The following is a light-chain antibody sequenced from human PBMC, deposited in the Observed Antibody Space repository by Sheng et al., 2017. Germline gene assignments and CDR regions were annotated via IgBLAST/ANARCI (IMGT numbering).Light chain of an antibody. CDR3: MQALQTPHQFT. J-gene: IGKJ3*01. CDR1: QSLLHSNGYNY. Sequence: DIVMTQSPLSLPVTPGEPASISCRSSQSLLHSNGYNYLDWYLQKPGQSPQLLIYLGSNRASGVPDRFSGSGSGTDFTLKISRVEAEDVGVYYCMQALQTPHQFTFGPGTKVDIK. V-gene: IGKV2-28*01. CDR2: LGS.